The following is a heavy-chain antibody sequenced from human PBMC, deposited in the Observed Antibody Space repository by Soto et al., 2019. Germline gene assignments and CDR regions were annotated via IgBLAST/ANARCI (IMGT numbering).Heavy chain of an antibody. CDR1: GGSFSGYY. CDR3: ATSLKNCSSTSCHGA. D-gene: IGHD2-2*01. Sequence: SETLSLTCAVYGGSFSGYYWSWILQPPGKGLEWIGEINHSGSTNYTPSLKSRVTISVDTSKNQFSLKLSSVTAADTAVYYCATSLKNCSSTSCHGAWGQGTLVTVSS. J-gene: IGHJ5*02. CDR2: INHSGST. V-gene: IGHV4-34*01.